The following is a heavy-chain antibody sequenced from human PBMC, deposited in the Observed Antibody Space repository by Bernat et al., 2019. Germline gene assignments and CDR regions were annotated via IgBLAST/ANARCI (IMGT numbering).Heavy chain of an antibody. CDR2: ISGSGGST. V-gene: IGHV3-23*01. Sequence: EVQLLESGGGLVQPGGSLRLSCAASGFTFSSYAMSWVRQAPGKGLEWVSAISGSGGSTYYADSVKGRFTISRDNSKNTLYLQMNSLRAEDTAIYYCAKVPRERFSGPRSWFDPWGQGTLVTVSS. CDR3: AKVPRERFSGPRSWFDP. J-gene: IGHJ5*02. D-gene: IGHD3-3*01. CDR1: GFTFSSYA.